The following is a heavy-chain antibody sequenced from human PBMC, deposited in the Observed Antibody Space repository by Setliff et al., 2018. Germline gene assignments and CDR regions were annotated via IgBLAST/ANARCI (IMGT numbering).Heavy chain of an antibody. D-gene: IGHD2-15*01. J-gene: IGHJ6*03. CDR3: ATERGLVVSATDYYYYMDV. CDR2: INPSGGYA. CDR1: GYTFTTYY. V-gene: IGHV1-46*01. Sequence: ASVKVSCKASGYTFTTYYMHWVRQAPGQGLEWMGIINPSGGYANYPQKFQGRVTMTRDTSTSTVYMELSSLRSEDTAVYYCATERGLVVSATDYYYYMDVWGKGTTVTVSS.